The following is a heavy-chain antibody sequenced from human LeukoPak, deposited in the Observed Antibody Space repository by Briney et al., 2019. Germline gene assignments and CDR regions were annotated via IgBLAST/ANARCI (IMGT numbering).Heavy chain of an antibody. CDR2: INHSGST. V-gene: IGHV4-34*01. J-gene: IGHJ4*02. CDR1: GGSFSGYY. CDR3: ASIEGTYDSSGYSNY. Sequence: ASETLSLTCAVYGGSFSGYYWSWIRQPPGKGLEWIGEINHSGSTNYNPSLKSRVTISVDTSKNQFSLKLSSVTAAGTAVYYCASIEGTYDSSGYSNYWGQGTLVTVSS. D-gene: IGHD3-22*01.